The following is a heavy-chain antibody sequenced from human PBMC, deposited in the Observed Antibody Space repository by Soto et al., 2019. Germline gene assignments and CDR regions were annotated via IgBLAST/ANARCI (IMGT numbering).Heavy chain of an antibody. CDR3: ARGRGGWFINQLLNAFDI. CDR2: IYYSGRT. J-gene: IGHJ3*02. D-gene: IGHD2-2*01. Sequence: QVQLQESGPGLVKPSETLSLTCTVSGGSISSYYWSWIRQPPGKGLEWIGYIYYSGRTNYNPSLKSRVNISVDTSKYQCSLKLSSVTAADTAVYYCARGRGGWFINQLLNAFDIWGQGTMVTVSS. V-gene: IGHV4-59*01. CDR1: GGSISSYY.